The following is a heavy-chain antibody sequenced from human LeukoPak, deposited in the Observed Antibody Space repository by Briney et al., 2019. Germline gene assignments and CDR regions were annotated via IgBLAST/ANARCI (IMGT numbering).Heavy chain of an antibody. D-gene: IGHD6-19*01. V-gene: IGHV4-61*01. Sequence: SETLSLTCTVSGGSISSSSYCWGWIRQPPGKGLEWIGYIYYSGSTNYNPSLKSRVAISVDTSKNQFSLKLSSVTAADTAVYYCAREAKYSSGLDLWGQGTLVTVSS. CDR2: IYYSGST. CDR3: AREAKYSSGLDL. CDR1: GGSISSSSYC. J-gene: IGHJ5*02.